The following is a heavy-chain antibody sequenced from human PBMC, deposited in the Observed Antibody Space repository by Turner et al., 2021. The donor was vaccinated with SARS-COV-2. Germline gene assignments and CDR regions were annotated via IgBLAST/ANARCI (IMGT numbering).Heavy chain of an antibody. D-gene: IGHD2-21*02. V-gene: IGHV1-24*01. CDR2: FDPEDGET. CDR3: ATGYAYCGGDCSIHY. J-gene: IGHJ4*02. CDR1: GYTLIELS. Sequence: QVQLVQSGAEVKKPGSSVKVSCKVSGYTLIELSMHWVRQAPGKGLEWMGGFDPEDGETIYAQKFQGRVTMTEDTSTDTAYMELSSLRSEDTAVYYCATGYAYCGGDCSIHYWGQGTLVTVSS.